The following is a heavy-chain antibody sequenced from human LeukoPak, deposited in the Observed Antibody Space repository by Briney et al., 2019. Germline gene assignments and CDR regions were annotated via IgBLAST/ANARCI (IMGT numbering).Heavy chain of an antibody. D-gene: IGHD3-9*01. CDR3: ARPFPPDYDILTGPVRDYWPLGI. J-gene: IGHJ3*02. Sequence: PGGSLRLSCAASGFAISNFWMHWVRQAPGKGLEWVAVIWYDGSNKYYADSVKGRFTISRDNSKNTLYLQMNSLRAVDTAVYYCARPFPPDYDILTGPVRDYWPLGIWGQGTMVTVSS. CDR1: GFAISNFW. V-gene: IGHV3-33*08. CDR2: IWYDGSNK.